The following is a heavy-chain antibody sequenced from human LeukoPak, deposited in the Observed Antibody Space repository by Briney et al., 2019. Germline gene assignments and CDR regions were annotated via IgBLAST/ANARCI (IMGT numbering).Heavy chain of an antibody. CDR3: ARDRCDFWKCGMGV. V-gene: IGHV3-33*01. CDR1: GFTFSSYG. Sequence: PGGSLRLSCAASGFTFSSYGMHWVRQAPGKGLEWVAVIWYDGSNKYYADSVKGRFTISRDNSKNTLYLQMNSLRAEDTAVYYCARDRCDFWKCGMGVWGQGTTVTVSS. CDR2: IWYDGSNK. D-gene: IGHD3-3*01. J-gene: IGHJ6*02.